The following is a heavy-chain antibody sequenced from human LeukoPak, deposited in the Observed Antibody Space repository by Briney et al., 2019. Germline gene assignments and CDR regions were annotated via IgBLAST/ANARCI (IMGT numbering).Heavy chain of an antibody. CDR2: TRGGSS. V-gene: IGHV3-38*02. CDR1: GFTFSSIG. D-gene: IGHD3-10*01. J-gene: IGHJ3*02. Sequence: PGGSLSLSCAAYGFTFSSIGMNWVRQAQGKGREWVSSTRGGSSYYADSGMGGFTISRDIYQNTLYLPVNSQMAEDTAVYYCARGYGTGSQHYGGLFDIWGQGTMVTGSS. CDR3: ARGYGTGSQHYGGLFDI.